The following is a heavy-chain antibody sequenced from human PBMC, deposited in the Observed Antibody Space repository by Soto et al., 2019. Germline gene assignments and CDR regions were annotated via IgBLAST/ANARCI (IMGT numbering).Heavy chain of an antibody. V-gene: IGHV3-30-3*01. CDR1: GFTFSSYA. CDR2: ISYDGSNK. CDR3: AREGGSSSHFDL. Sequence: QVQLVESGGGVVQPGRSLRLSCAASGFTFSSYAMHWVRQAPGKGLEWVAVISYDGSNKYYADSVKGRFTISRDNSKNTLYLQMNSLRAEDTAVYYCAREGGSSSHFDLWGRGTLVTVSS. J-gene: IGHJ2*01. D-gene: IGHD6-13*01.